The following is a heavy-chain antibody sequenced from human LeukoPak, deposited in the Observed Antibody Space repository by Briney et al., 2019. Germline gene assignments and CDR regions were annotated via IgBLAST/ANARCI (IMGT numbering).Heavy chain of an antibody. D-gene: IGHD6-19*01. J-gene: IGHJ5*02. CDR3: AREAYSSGWYSGFDP. V-gene: IGHV3-21*01. Sequence: GGSLRLSCAASGFTFSSYSMSWVRQAPGKGLEWVSSISSSSYIYYADSVKGRFTISRDNAKNSLYLQMNSLRAEDTAVYYCAREAYSSGWYSGFDPWGQGTLVTVSS. CDR1: GFTFSSYS. CDR2: ISSSSYI.